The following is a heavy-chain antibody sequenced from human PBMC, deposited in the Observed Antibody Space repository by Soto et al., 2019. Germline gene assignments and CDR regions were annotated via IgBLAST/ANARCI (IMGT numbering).Heavy chain of an antibody. D-gene: IGHD3-10*01. CDR2: VSSSGDSI. J-gene: IGHJ6*02. CDR1: GITFSDCY. V-gene: IGHV3-11*01. Sequence: QVQLVESGGGLVKPGGSLRLSCAASGITFSDCYMNWIRQAPGNGLEWVAYVSSSGDSINYAGAVRGRFTVSRDNAKNSLYLQMKRLRAEDTASYYCARVRFGQWGSDMDVWGQGTTVTVSS. CDR3: ARVRFGQWGSDMDV.